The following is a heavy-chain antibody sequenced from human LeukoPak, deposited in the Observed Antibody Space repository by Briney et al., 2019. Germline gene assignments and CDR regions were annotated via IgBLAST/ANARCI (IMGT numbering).Heavy chain of an antibody. CDR1: GFTFSSYS. V-gene: IGHV3-21*01. CDR2: ISSSSSYI. Sequence: GGSLRLSCAASGFTFSSYSMNWVRQAPGKGLEWVSSISSSSSYIYYADSVKGRFTISRDNAKNSLYLQMNSLRAEDTAVYYCARTYYYDSSDPHDAFDIWGQGTMVTVSS. CDR3: ARTYYYDSSDPHDAFDI. J-gene: IGHJ3*02. D-gene: IGHD3-22*01.